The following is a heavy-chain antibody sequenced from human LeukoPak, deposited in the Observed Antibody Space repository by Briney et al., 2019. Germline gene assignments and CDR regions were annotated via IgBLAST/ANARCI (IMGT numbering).Heavy chain of an antibody. CDR2: IRCDGSNK. CDR3: ARGWGNIRTTGSSFDN. CDR1: GFTFRSYG. V-gene: IGHV3-30*02. J-gene: IGHJ4*02. Sequence: GGSLRLSCAASGFTFRSYGMSWVRQAPGKGLEWVAFIRCDGSNKYYADSVKGRFTISRDNSKNTLYLQMNSLRAEDTAVYYCARGWGNIRTTGSSFDNWGQGTLVTVSS. D-gene: IGHD7-27*01.